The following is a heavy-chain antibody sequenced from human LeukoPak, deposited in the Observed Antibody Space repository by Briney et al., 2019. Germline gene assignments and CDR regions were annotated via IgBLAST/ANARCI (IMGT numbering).Heavy chain of an antibody. D-gene: IGHD3-22*01. J-gene: IGHJ4*02. CDR3: ASPDHYYDSSGYPTANY. CDR2: ISSSGSTI. CDR1: GFTFSDYY. V-gene: IGHV3-11*01. Sequence: GGSLRLSCAASGFTFSDYYMSWIRQAPGKGLEWVSYISSSGSTIYYADSVKGRFTISRDNAKNSLYLQMNSLRAEDTAVYYCASPDHYYDSSGYPTANYWGQGTLVAVSS.